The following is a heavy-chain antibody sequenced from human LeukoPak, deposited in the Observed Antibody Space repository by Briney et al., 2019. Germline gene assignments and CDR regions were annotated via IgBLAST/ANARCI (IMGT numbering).Heavy chain of an antibody. Sequence: ASVKVSCKASGYTFTSYGISWVRQAPGQGLEWIGWINAYNGNTNHAQKFQGRVTMTTDTAASTVYMELRSLRSDDTAVYYCARDYDSWSGSYWGQGTLVTVSS. D-gene: IGHD3-3*01. J-gene: IGHJ4*02. CDR3: ARDYDSWSGSY. CDR1: GYTFTSYG. CDR2: INAYNGNT. V-gene: IGHV1-18*01.